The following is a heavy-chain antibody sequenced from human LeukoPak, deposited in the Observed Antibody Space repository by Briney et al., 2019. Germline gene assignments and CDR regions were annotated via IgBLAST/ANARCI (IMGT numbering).Heavy chain of an antibody. V-gene: IGHV3-21*01. Sequence: PGGSLRLSCAASGFTFSSYSMNWVRQAPGKGLEWVSSISSSSSYIYHADSVKGRFTISRDNAKNSLYLQMNSLRAEDTAVYYCARDSYSNYWFDPWGQGTLVTVSS. D-gene: IGHD4-11*01. CDR1: GFTFSSYS. J-gene: IGHJ5*02. CDR3: ARDSYSNYWFDP. CDR2: ISSSSSYI.